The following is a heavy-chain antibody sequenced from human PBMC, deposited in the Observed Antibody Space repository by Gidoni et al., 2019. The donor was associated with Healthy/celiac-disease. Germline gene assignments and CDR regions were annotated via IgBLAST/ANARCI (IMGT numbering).Heavy chain of an antibody. V-gene: IGHV3-23*01. CDR2: ISGSGGST. CDR1: GFTFSSYA. J-gene: IGHJ4*02. CDR3: AKVDNIVVVTDPFDY. D-gene: IGHD2-21*02. Sequence: EVQLLESGGGLVQPGGSLRPSCAASGFTFSSYAMSWVRQAPGKGLEWVSAISGSGGSTYYADSVKGRFTISRDNSKNTLYLQMNSLRAEDTAVYYCAKVDNIVVVTDPFDYWGQGTLVTVSS.